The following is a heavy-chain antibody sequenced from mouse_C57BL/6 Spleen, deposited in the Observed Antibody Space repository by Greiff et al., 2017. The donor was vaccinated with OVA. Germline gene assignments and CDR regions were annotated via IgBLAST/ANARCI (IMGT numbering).Heavy chain of an antibody. CDR3: AIRGGYYFDY. Sequence: QVQLQQPGPELVKPGASVKMSCKASGYTFTSYWMHWVKQRPGQGLEWIGTINPSNGGTNYNEKFKSKATLTADKSSSTAYMQLSRLTSVDSSVNYWAIRGGYYFDYWGQGTTLTVAS. CDR2: INPSNGGT. D-gene: IGHD1-1*02. J-gene: IGHJ2*01. CDR1: GYTFTSYW. V-gene: IGHV1-53*01.